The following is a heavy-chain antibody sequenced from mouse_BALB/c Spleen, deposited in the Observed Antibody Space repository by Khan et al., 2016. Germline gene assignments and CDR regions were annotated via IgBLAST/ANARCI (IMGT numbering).Heavy chain of an antibody. V-gene: IGHV14-3*02. CDR2: IDPANGNI. Sequence: VQLQQSGAELVRPGASVKLSCTASGFNIKDTYIYWVKQRPEQGLEWIGRIDPANGNIKYDPKFQGKAAITAATSSNAAYLQLSGLTSEDTAVYYCARSGGYDLYYFDYWGQGTTLTVSS. D-gene: IGHD2-2*01. J-gene: IGHJ2*01. CDR3: ARSGGYDLYYFDY. CDR1: GFNIKDTY.